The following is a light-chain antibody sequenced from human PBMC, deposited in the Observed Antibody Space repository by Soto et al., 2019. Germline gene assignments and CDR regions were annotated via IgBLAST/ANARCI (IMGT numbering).Light chain of an antibody. CDR2: DAS. CDR3: QQYKSYST. CDR1: QGISNY. J-gene: IGKJ1*01. V-gene: IGKV1-17*03. Sequence: DIQIAQFPSGMSAPVGAGGSRPFRASQGISNYLVWFQQKPGKVPKRLIYDASSLESGVPSRFSGSGSGTEFTLTISSLQPDDFATYYCQQYKSYSTFGQGTKVDIK.